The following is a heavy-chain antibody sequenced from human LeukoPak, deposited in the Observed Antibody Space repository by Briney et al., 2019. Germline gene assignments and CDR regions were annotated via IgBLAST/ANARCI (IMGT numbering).Heavy chain of an antibody. D-gene: IGHD2-2*02. CDR3: AIGEICTSCYI. CDR2: IYYSGST. CDR1: GGSISSYY. Sequence: PSETLSLTCTVSGGSISSYYWSWIRQPPGKGLEWIGYIYYSGSTNYNPSLKSRVTISVDTSKNQFSLKLSSVTAADTAVYYCAIGEICTSCYIWGQGTLVTVSS. J-gene: IGHJ4*02. V-gene: IGHV4-59*12.